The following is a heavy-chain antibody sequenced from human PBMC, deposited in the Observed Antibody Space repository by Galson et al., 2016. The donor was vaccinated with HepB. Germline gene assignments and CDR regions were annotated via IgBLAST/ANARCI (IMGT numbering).Heavy chain of an antibody. CDR2: INSDGSGI. CDR3: ARSFDAAGSRSLDH. V-gene: IGHV3-74*01. CDR1: GFPFRNSW. D-gene: IGHD6-13*01. J-gene: IGHJ4*02. Sequence: SLRLSCAASGFPFRNSWMHWVRQVPREGLVWVARINSDGSGINYADSGKGLFTISRDNAKNTLYLQMNSLRVEDTAVYFCARSFDAAGSRSLDHWGQGTLVTVSS.